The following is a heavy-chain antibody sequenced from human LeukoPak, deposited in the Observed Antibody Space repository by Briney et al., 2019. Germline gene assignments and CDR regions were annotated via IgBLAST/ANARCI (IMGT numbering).Heavy chain of an antibody. CDR3: AKAAELLRSPFDY. CDR2: IRYDGNYK. CDR1: GFTFSTYG. V-gene: IGHV3-30*02. J-gene: IGHJ4*02. D-gene: IGHD5-12*01. Sequence: GGSLSLSCAASGFTFSTYGLHWVRQAPGKGLEWVTFIRYDGNYKYYADSVKGRFTTSRDNSKNTLYLQMNSLRADDTAVYYCAKAAELLRSPFDYWGQGTLVTVSS.